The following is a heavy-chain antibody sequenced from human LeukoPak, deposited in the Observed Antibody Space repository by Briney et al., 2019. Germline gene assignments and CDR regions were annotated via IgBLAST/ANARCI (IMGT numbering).Heavy chain of an antibody. CDR2: IYHSGST. CDR3: ARVVDYYGSGWAYYYYYMDV. J-gene: IGHJ6*03. Sequence: SETLSLTCTVSGYSISSGYYWGWIRQPPGKGLEWIGSIYHSGSTYYNPSLKSRVTISVDTSKNQFSLKLSSVTAADTAVYYCARVVDYYGSGWAYYYYYMDVWGKGTTVTISS. D-gene: IGHD3-10*01. V-gene: IGHV4-38-2*02. CDR1: GYSISSGYY.